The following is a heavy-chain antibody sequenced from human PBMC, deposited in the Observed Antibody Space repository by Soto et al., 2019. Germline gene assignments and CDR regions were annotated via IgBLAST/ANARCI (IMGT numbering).Heavy chain of an antibody. CDR3: ARMGMDIVLVPAAIHHYYYYGMDV. CDR2: IIPIFGTA. J-gene: IGHJ6*02. V-gene: IGHV1-69*13. Sequence: SVKVSCKASGGTFSSYAISRVRQAPGQGLEWMGGIIPIFGTANYAQKFQGRVTITADESTSTAYMELSSLRSEDTAVYYCARMGMDIVLVPAAIHHYYYYGMDVWG. D-gene: IGHD2-2*03. CDR1: GGTFSSYA.